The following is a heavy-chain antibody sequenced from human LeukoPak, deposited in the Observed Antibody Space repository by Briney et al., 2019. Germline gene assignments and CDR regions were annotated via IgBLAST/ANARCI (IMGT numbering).Heavy chain of an antibody. CDR2: IYYSGST. D-gene: IGHD5-24*01. CDR1: GGSISSSSYY. V-gene: IGHV4-39*01. J-gene: IGHJ5*02. CDR3: PRGLVDGYNSDWFDP. Sequence: SETLSLTCTVSGGSISSSSYYWGWIRQPPGKGLEWIGSIYYSGSTYYNPSLKSRVTISVDTSKNQFSLKLSSVTAADTAVYYCPRGLVDGYNSDWFDPWGQGTLVTVSS.